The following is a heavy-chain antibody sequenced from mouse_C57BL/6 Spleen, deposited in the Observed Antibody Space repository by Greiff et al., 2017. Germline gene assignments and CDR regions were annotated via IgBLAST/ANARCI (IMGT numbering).Heavy chain of an antibody. Sequence: QVQLQQPGAELVRPGSSVKLSCKASGYTFTSYWMHWVQQRPIQGLEWIGNIDPSDSETHYNQKFKDKATLTVDKSSSTAYMQLSSLTSEDSAVYYCAREGIYYDYHYWYFDVWGTGTTVTVSS. J-gene: IGHJ1*03. V-gene: IGHV1-52*01. CDR1: GYTFTSYW. CDR2: IDPSDSET. D-gene: IGHD2-4*01. CDR3: AREGIYYDYHYWYFDV.